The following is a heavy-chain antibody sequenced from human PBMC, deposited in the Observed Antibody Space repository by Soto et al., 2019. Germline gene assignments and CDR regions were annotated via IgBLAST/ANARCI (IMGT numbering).Heavy chain of an antibody. D-gene: IGHD6-13*01. CDR2: IWYDGSNK. J-gene: IGHJ6*02. CDR3: ARVGSSSRYESYYYGMDV. CDR1: GFTFSSYG. V-gene: IGHV3-33*01. Sequence: PGGSLRLSCAASGFTFSSYGMHWVRQAPGKGLEWVAVIWYDGSNKYYADSVKGRFTISRDNSKNTLYLQMNSLRAEDTAVYYCARVGSSSRYESYYYGMDVWGQGTTVTVYS.